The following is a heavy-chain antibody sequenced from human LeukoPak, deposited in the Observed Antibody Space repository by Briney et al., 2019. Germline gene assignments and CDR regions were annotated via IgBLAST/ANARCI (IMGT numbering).Heavy chain of an antibody. J-gene: IGHJ6*03. Sequence: SETLSLTCTVSGGSISSGGYYWSWIRQHPGKGLEWIGYIYYSGSTYYNPSLKSRVTISVDTSKNQFSLKLSSVTAADTAVYYCARRSFLYYSMDVWGKGTTVTVSS. D-gene: IGHD2-15*01. CDR3: ARRSFLYYSMDV. V-gene: IGHV4-31*03. CDR1: GGSISSGGYY. CDR2: IYYSGST.